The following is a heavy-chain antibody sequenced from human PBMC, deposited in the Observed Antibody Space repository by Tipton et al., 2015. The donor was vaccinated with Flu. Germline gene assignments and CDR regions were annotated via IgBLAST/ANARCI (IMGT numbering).Heavy chain of an antibody. Sequence: LRLSCNVSGDSISTGSHYWSWIRQPAGKGLEWIGRIYTSGSTTYNPSLKSRVTISVDTSKNQFSLRLNSVTATDTAMYYCARDYCSGGICYPDYWGQGTLVTVSS. CDR3: ARDYCSGGICYPDY. V-gene: IGHV4-61*02. CDR1: GDSISTGSHY. J-gene: IGHJ4*02. CDR2: IYTSGST. D-gene: IGHD2-15*01.